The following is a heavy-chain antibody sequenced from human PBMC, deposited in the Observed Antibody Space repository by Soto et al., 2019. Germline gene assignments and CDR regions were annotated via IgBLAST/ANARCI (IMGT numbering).Heavy chain of an antibody. D-gene: IGHD4-17*01. J-gene: IGHJ4*02. V-gene: IGHV2-5*02. CDR1: GFSLSTSGVG. CDR2: IYWDDDK. CDR3: AHRGGTTVVRDY. Sequence: QITLKESGPTLVKPTQTLTLTCTFSGFSLSTSGVGVGWIRQPPGKALEWLALIYWDDDKRYSPSLKSRLTITKDTAKNQVVLTMTNMDPMDTATYYCAHRGGTTVVRDYWGQGTLVTVSS.